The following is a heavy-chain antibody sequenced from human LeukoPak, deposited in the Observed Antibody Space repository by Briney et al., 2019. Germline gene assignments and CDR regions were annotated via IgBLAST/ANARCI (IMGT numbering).Heavy chain of an antibody. D-gene: IGHD3-10*01. Sequence: ASVKVSCKASGYTFTGYYMHWVQQAPGQGLEWMGWINPNSGGTNYAQKFQGRVTMTRDTSISTAYMELSRLRSDDTAVYYCARDRSVVRGVIGYWGQGTLVTVSS. V-gene: IGHV1-2*02. CDR3: ARDRSVVRGVIGY. J-gene: IGHJ4*02. CDR1: GYTFTGYY. CDR2: INPNSGGT.